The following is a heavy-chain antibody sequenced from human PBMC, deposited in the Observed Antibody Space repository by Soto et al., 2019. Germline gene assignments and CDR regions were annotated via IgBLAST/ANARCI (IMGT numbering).Heavy chain of an antibody. V-gene: IGHV4-39*01. CDR1: GGSISSANYY. CDR2: IYHTGNT. J-gene: IGHJ5*02. D-gene: IGHD3-10*01. Sequence: QLQLQESGPGLVKPSETLSLACTVSGGSISSANYYWGWIRQTPGKGLEWIGTIYHTGNTYHNPSLKRRVTISVDTSKNQFSLRLSSVTAADTAVYYCARQWVDYYGSGSYYNCFDPWGQGTLVTVSS. CDR3: ARQWVDYYGSGSYYNCFDP.